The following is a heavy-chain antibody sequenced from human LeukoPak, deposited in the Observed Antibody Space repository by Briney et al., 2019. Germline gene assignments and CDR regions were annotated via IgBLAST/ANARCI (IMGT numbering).Heavy chain of an antibody. CDR3: ARGFGERPVDY. CDR2: INHSGST. CDR1: GGSFSGYY. J-gene: IGHJ4*02. V-gene: IGHV4-34*01. D-gene: IGHD3-10*01. Sequence: SETLSLTCAVYGGSFSGYYWSWIRQPPGKGLEGIGEINHSGSTNYNPSLKSRVTISVDTSKHQFYLKLSSVTAADTAVYSCARGFGERPVDYWGQGTLVTVSS.